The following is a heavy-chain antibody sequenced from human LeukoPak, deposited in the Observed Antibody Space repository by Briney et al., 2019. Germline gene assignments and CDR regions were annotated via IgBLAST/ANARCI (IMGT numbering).Heavy chain of an antibody. CDR3: ASLLGGIVGY. D-gene: IGHD3-16*01. J-gene: IGHJ4*02. V-gene: IGHV4-39*01. Sequence: SETLSLTCTVSGGSISSSSYYWGWIRQPPGKGLEWIGSIYYSGSTYYNPSLKSRVTISVDTSKNQFSLKLSSVTAADTAVYCCASLLGGIVGYWGQGTLVTVSS. CDR1: GGSISSSSYY. CDR2: IYYSGST.